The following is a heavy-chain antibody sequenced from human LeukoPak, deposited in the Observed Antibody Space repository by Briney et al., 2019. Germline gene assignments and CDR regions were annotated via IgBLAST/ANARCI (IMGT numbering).Heavy chain of an antibody. CDR2: IKYDGSAT. D-gene: IGHD2-2*03. CDR1: ELSFSLYW. Sequence: GGPLRLSCVGSELSFSLYWMHWVRHAPEKGLEWVSSIKYDGSATTFADSVKGRFSISTDSAKNTAYLQMNSLRVEDPAIYYCAMDINGDLFHVWGQGTLVTVSS. J-gene: IGHJ4*02. V-gene: IGHV3-74*01. CDR3: AMDINGDLFHV.